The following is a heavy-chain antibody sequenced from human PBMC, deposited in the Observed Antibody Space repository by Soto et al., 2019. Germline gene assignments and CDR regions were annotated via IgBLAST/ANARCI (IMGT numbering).Heavy chain of an antibody. V-gene: IGHV3-23*01. CDR1: GFTFSSYA. J-gene: IGHJ4*02. CDR2: ISGSGGST. D-gene: IGHD3-10*01. CDR3: AKGPHYYDSGTYLFDY. Sequence: EVQLLESGGDLVQPGGSLRLSCAASGFTFSSYAMTWVRQAPGKGLEWVSAISGSGGSTYYADSVKGRFSISRDNSKNTLYLQMTSLRAEDTAEYYCAKGPHYYDSGTYLFDYWGQGTLVTISS.